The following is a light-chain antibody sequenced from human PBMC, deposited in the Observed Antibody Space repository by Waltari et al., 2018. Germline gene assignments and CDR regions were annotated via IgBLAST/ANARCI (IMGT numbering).Light chain of an antibody. CDR2: KAS. Sequence: DIQMTQSPSTLSASVGDRVTITCRASQKINTWLAWHQQKPGKAPKLLIYKASSLESVVPSRFSGSGSGTEFTLTISSLQPDDFATYYCLQYNGEPRTFGQGTKVEVK. V-gene: IGKV1-5*03. CDR3: LQYNGEPRT. J-gene: IGKJ1*01. CDR1: QKINTW.